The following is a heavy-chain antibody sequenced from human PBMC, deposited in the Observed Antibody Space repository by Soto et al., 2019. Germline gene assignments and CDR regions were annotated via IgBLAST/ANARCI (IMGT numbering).Heavy chain of an antibody. J-gene: IGHJ4*02. CDR1: GFTFSSHW. CDR3: ARDNNWSYDY. Sequence: GGSLRHACVDSGFTFSSHWIHWIRQAPGKGLVWVSHIGPDGSSTRDADSVQGRLTISRDNARNTLYLQMNSLRDEDTAVYYCARDNNWSYDYWGQGILVTVSS. V-gene: IGHV3-74*01. D-gene: IGHD1-1*01. CDR2: IGPDGSST.